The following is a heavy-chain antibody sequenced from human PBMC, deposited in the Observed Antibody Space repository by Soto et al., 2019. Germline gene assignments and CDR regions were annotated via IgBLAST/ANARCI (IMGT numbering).Heavy chain of an antibody. CDR1: GFTFNSYA. Sequence: GGSLRLSCAASGFTFNSYAMHWVRQAPGKGLEWVAVISYDGTKKYYAASVKGRFTISRDNSKNTLYLQMNSLRAEDTAVYYCARGLRNYYDRSGLHYWGQGTLVTVSS. CDR2: ISYDGTKK. D-gene: IGHD3-22*01. CDR3: ARGLRNYYDRSGLHY. V-gene: IGHV3-30-3*01. J-gene: IGHJ4*02.